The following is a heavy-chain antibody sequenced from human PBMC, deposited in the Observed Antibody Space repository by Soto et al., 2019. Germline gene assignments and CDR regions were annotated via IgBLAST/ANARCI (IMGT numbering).Heavy chain of an antibody. D-gene: IGHD3-22*01. CDR2: TSYRSKWYN. V-gene: IGHV6-1*01. Sequence: PSQTLSLTCDISGDSVSSNSAAWNWIRQSPSRGLEWLGRTSYRSKWYNDYAVSVKSRITINPDTSKNQFSLKLSSVTAADTAVYYCARVRTYYYDNSGYYGYFDYWGQGTLVTVSS. CDR3: ARVRTYYYDNSGYYGYFDY. J-gene: IGHJ4*02. CDR1: GDSVSSNSAA.